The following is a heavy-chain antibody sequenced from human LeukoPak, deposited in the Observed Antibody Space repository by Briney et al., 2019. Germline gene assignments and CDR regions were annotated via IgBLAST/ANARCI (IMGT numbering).Heavy chain of an antibody. CDR3: ARGRNGLSLKRYYYYYMDG. Sequence: PSETLSLTCAVYGGPFSGYYWRWIRQPPGKGLEWVGVIYYSGSNNYNPSLKSRVTVSADTSKNQFSLKLSSVTAADTAVYYCARGRNGLSLKRYYYYYMDGWGKGTTVTASS. CDR1: GGPFSGYY. D-gene: IGHD3-16*02. CDR2: IYYSGSN. J-gene: IGHJ6*03. V-gene: IGHV4-34*01.